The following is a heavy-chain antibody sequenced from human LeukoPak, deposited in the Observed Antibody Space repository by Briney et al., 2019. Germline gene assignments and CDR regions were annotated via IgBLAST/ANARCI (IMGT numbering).Heavy chain of an antibody. CDR1: GFTFSTYW. Sequence: GGSLRLSCAASGFTFSTYWMSWVRQAPGKGLEWVAVISYDGSNRYYADSVKGRFTISRDNSKNTLFLQMNSLRVEDTAVYYCARASAGPIAVADLNYWGQGTLVTVSS. V-gene: IGHV3-30-3*01. CDR2: ISYDGSNR. J-gene: IGHJ4*02. D-gene: IGHD6-19*01. CDR3: ARASAGPIAVADLNY.